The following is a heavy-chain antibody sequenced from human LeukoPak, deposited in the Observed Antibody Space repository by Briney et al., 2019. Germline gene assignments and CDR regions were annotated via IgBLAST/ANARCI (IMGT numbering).Heavy chain of an antibody. CDR1: GFTFSNYA. J-gene: IGHJ4*02. CDR3: AKEGSAAVEAGTFDY. D-gene: IGHD6-13*01. V-gene: IGHV3-23*01. Sequence: GWSLRLSCAASGFTFSNYAMSWVRQAPGKGLEWVSAISGSGGSTYYADSVKGRFMISSDNSKNTLYLQMNSLRAEDTAVYYCAKEGSAAVEAGTFDYWGQGTLVTVSS. CDR2: ISGSGGST.